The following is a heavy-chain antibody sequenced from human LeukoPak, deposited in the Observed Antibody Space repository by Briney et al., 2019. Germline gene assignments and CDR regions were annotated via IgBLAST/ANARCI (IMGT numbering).Heavy chain of an antibody. D-gene: IGHD1-26*01. Sequence: SETLSLTCSVSDGSISSGYYYWAWIRQPPGKGLEWIGEINHSGSTNYNPSLKSRVTISVDTSKNQFSLKLSSVTAADTAVYYCASLYSGSYYALDYWGQGTLVTVSS. CDR2: INHSGST. J-gene: IGHJ4*02. CDR3: ASLYSGSYYALDY. CDR1: DGSISSGYYY. V-gene: IGHV4-39*07.